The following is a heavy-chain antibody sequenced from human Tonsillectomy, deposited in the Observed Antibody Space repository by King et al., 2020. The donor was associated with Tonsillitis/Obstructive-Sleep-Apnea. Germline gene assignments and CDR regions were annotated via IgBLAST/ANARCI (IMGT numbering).Heavy chain of an antibody. V-gene: IGHV3-53*01. Sequence: VQLVESGGGLIQPGGSLRLSCAASGFTVSNNYMSWVRQAPGKGLEWVSVIYSGGSTYYADSVKGRFTISRDNSKNTVYLQMNSLRAEEAAVYYCASGYWSGGSCPHYYYMDVWGKGTTVTVS. CDR1: GFTVSNNY. CDR2: IYSGGST. CDR3: ASGYWSGGSCPHYYYMDV. J-gene: IGHJ6*03. D-gene: IGHD2-15*01.